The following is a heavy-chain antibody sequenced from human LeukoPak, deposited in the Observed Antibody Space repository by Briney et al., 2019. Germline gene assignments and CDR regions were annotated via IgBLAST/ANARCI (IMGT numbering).Heavy chain of an antibody. D-gene: IGHD3-22*01. CDR2: IIPIFGTA. Sequence: ASVKVSCKASGGTFSSYAISWVRQAPGQGLEWMGGIIPIFGTANYAQKFQGRVTITADESTSTAYMELSSLRSEDTAVYYCARDPGYDSSSFYYYGMDVWGQGTTVTVSS. CDR1: GGTFSSYA. V-gene: IGHV1-69*13. CDR3: ARDPGYDSSSFYYYGMDV. J-gene: IGHJ6*02.